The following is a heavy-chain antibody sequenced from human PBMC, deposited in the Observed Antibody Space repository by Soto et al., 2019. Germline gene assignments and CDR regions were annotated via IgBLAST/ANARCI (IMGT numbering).Heavy chain of an antibody. CDR2: IMPIFAAP. V-gene: IGHV1-69*06. J-gene: IGHJ4*02. CDR3: ATGARYCSGGSCYPDD. CDR1: GGTISTNV. D-gene: IGHD2-15*01. Sequence: QVQLMQSGAEVKKPGSSVKVSCKASGGTISTNVISWVRQAPGQGLEWRGEIMPIFAAPNNAQKFQGRLTITADTATTTVYMELSSLTSEDTAVYFCATGARYCSGGSCYPDDWGQGTLVIVSS.